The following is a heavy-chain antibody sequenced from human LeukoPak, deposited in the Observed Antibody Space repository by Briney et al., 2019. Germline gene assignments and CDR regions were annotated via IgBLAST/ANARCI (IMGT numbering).Heavy chain of an antibody. J-gene: IGHJ4*02. CDR3: ARAGYSSSNFDY. Sequence: TSETLSLTCAVSGYSISSGYYWSWIRQPPGKGLEWIGYIYYSGSTNYNPSLKSRVTISVDTSKNQFSLKLSSATAADTAVYYCARAGYSSSNFDYWGQGTLVTVSS. CDR2: IYYSGST. CDR1: GYSISSGYY. V-gene: IGHV4-61*01. D-gene: IGHD6-13*01.